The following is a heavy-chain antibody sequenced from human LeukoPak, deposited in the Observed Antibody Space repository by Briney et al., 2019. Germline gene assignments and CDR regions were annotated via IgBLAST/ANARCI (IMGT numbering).Heavy chain of an antibody. CDR2: INHSGST. CDR3: ARGRVDIVATPYCDY. D-gene: IGHD5-12*01. J-gene: IGHJ4*02. Sequence: SETLSLTGAVYGGSFSGYYWSWIRQPPGKGLEWIGEINHSGSTNYNPSLKSRVTISVDTSKNQFSLKLSSVTAADTAVYYCARGRVDIVATPYCDYWGQGTLVTVSS. CDR1: GGSFSGYY. V-gene: IGHV4-34*01.